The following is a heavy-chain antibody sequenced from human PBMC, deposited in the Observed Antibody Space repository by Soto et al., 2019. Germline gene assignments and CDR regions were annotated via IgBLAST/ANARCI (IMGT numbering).Heavy chain of an antibody. J-gene: IGHJ3*02. CDR1: GYTFSAYT. Sequence: QAQLVQSGAEMKKPGASVKVSCKATGYTFSAYTMHWVRQAPGQSLEWMGWINAGSGNTKYSQNFQGRVSITRDTSASTVYMELTGLTSEDTAVYYCARDTETLGPRAKGALDIWGQGTMVTVSS. CDR2: INAGSGNT. CDR3: ARDTETLGPRAKGALDI. V-gene: IGHV1-3*01. D-gene: IGHD3-3*02.